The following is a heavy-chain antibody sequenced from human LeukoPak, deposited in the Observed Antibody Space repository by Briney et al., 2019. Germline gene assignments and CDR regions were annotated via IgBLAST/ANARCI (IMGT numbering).Heavy chain of an antibody. D-gene: IGHD6-13*01. V-gene: IGHV4-59*01. J-gene: IGHJ2*01. CDR2: IFYSGST. Sequence: SETLSLTCTVSGGSISSYYWSWIRQPPGKGLEWIGYIFYSGSTNYNPSLKGRVTISVDTSKNQFSLKLSSVTAADTAVYYCARVYYSNSYDYWYFDLWGRGTLVTVSS. CDR3: ARVYYSNSYDYWYFDL. CDR1: GGSISSYY.